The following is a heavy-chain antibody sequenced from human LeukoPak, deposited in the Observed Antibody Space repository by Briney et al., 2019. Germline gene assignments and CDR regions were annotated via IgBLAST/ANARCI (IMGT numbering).Heavy chain of an antibody. CDR2: IIPILGMA. CDR3: ARDSPGYSSSWRISDY. V-gene: IGHV1-69*04. CDR1: GCTFSRYA. J-gene: IGHJ4*02. Sequence: ASVKVSCKASGCTFSRYAISWVRQAPGQGLEWMGRIIPILGMANYAQKFQGRVTITADKSTSTAYMELSSLRSEDTAVYYCARDSPGYSSSWRISDYWGQGTLVTVSS. D-gene: IGHD6-13*01.